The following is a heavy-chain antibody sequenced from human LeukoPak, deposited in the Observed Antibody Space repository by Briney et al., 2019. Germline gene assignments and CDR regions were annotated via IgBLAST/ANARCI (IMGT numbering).Heavy chain of an antibody. J-gene: IGHJ5*02. D-gene: IGHD2-15*01. Sequence: PSETLSLTCTVSGGSISSYYWSWIRQPPGKGLEWIGYIYYSGSTNYNPSLKSRVTISVDTSKNQFSLKLSSVTAADTAVYYCARGTPSYWFDPWGQGTLVTVSS. V-gene: IGHV4-59*01. CDR3: ARGTPSYWFDP. CDR1: GGSISSYY. CDR2: IYYSGST.